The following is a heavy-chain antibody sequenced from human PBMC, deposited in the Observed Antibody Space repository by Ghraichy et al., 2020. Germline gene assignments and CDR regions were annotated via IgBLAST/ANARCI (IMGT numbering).Heavy chain of an antibody. D-gene: IGHD3-9*01. CDR2: ISSSSSYI. Sequence: GGSLRLSCAASGFTFSSYSMNWVRQAPGKGLEWVSSISSSSSYIYYADSVKGRFTISRDNAKNSLYLQMNSLRAEDTAVYYCARDLGVKYDILTGPTPGYYFDYCGQRTLVTVSS. J-gene: IGHJ4*02. CDR1: GFTFSSYS. V-gene: IGHV3-21*01. CDR3: ARDLGVKYDILTGPTPGYYFDY.